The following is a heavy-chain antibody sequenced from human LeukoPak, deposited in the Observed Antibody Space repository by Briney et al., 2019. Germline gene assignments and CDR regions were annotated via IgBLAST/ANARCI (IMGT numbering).Heavy chain of an antibody. D-gene: IGHD5-12*01. CDR2: IYYSGST. CDR3: ARRMYSGYGSLDY. J-gene: IGHJ4*02. CDR1: GGSISSSSYY. V-gene: IGHV4-39*01. Sequence: SETLSLTCTVSGGSISSSSYYWGWIRQPPGKGLEWIGSIYYSGSTYYNPSLKSRVTMSVDTSKNQFSLKLSSVTAADTAVYYCARRMYSGYGSLDYWGQGTLVTVSS.